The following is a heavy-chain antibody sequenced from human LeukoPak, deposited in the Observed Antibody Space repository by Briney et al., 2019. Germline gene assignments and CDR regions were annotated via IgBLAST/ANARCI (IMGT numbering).Heavy chain of an antibody. Sequence: PSETLSLTCTVSGGSISSSSYYWGWIRQPPGKGLEWIGNIYYSGSTYYNPSLKSRVTISVDTSKNQFSLKLSSVTAADTAVYYCARILYLDHYYYYYMDVWGKGTTVTVSS. CDR3: ARILYLDHYYYYYMDV. CDR2: IYYSGST. J-gene: IGHJ6*03. CDR1: GGSISSSSYY. D-gene: IGHD1-20*01. V-gene: IGHV4-39*07.